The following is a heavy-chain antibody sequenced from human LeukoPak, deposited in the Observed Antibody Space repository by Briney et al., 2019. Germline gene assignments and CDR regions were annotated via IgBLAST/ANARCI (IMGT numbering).Heavy chain of an antibody. CDR1: GFTFSSCA. CDR2: ISGSGGST. V-gene: IGHV3-23*01. CDR3: ASTVDTAMVTPHYYYYYGMDV. J-gene: IGHJ6*02. D-gene: IGHD5-18*01. Sequence: PGGSLRLSCAASGFTFSSCALNWVRQAPGKGLEWVSVISGSGGSTDYADSVKGRFTISRDNSKNTLYLQMNSLRAEDTAVYYCASTVDTAMVTPHYYYYYGMDVWGQGTTVTVSS.